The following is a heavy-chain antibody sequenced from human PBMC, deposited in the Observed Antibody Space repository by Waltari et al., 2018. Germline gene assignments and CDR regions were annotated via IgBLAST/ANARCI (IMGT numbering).Heavy chain of an antibody. Sequence: QVQLVQSGAEVKKPGSSVKVSCKASGDTFSTYDITWVRQAPGQGLEWMGGIIPNLDTPSYPRKCQVRVTITADASTKTAYMELSSLRSEDTAVYYCARDVSLVVTDDDPDIWGQGTMVTVSS. CDR2: IIPNLDTP. J-gene: IGHJ3*02. D-gene: IGHD3-16*01. CDR1: GDTFSTYD. CDR3: ARDVSLVVTDDDPDI. V-gene: IGHV1-69*11.